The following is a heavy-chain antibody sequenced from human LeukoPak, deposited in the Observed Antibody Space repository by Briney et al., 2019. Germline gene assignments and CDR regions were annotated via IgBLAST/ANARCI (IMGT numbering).Heavy chain of an antibody. CDR2: ISSSSSYT. D-gene: IGHD4-17*01. J-gene: IGHJ4*02. V-gene: IGHV3-11*03. CDR1: GFTFSDYY. CDR3: ATAWGYGDHALDY. Sequence: PGGSLRLSCAASGFTFSDYYMSWIRQAPGKGLEWVIYISSSSSYTNYADSVKGRFTISRDNAKNSLYLQMNSLRAEDTAVYYCATAWGYGDHALDYWGQGTLVTVSS.